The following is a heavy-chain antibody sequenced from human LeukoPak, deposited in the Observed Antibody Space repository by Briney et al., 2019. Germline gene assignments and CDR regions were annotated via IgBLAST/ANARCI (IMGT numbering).Heavy chain of an antibody. CDR2: IIPIFGTA. Sequence: SVKVSCKASGYTFTSYAISWVRQAPGQGLEWMGGIIPIFGTANYAQKFQGRVTITADESTSTAYMELSSLRSEDTAVYYCARRLGDLMKTGEYYYYYMDVWGKGTTVTVSS. D-gene: IGHD7-27*01. V-gene: IGHV1-69*13. CDR1: GYTFTSYA. J-gene: IGHJ6*03. CDR3: ARRLGDLMKTGEYYYYYMDV.